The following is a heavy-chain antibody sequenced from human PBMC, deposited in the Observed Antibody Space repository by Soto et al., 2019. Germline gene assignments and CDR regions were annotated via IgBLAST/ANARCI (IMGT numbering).Heavy chain of an antibody. CDR2: MNPNSGNT. V-gene: IGHV1-8*01. J-gene: IGHJ6*03. Sequence: ASVKVSCKASGYTFTSYDINWVRQATGQGLEWMGWMNPNSGNTGYAQKFQGRVTMTRNTSISTAYMELSSLRSEDTAVYYCARVLGLGSYLDGYYYYMDVWGKGTTVTVSS. D-gene: IGHD3-10*01. CDR1: GYTFTSYD. CDR3: ARVLGLGSYLDGYYYYMDV.